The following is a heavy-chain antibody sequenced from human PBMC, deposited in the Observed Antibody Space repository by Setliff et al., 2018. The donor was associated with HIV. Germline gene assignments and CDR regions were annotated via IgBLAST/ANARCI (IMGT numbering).Heavy chain of an antibody. V-gene: IGHV4-38-2*02. J-gene: IGHJ4*02. CDR1: GYSISSGYY. Sequence: PSETLSLTCAVSGYSISSGYYWGWIRQPPGKGLEWIGSIYHSGSTYDSPSLKSRVTISVDTSKNQFSLRLSSVTAADTAVYYCARDQKGYSYGYFDSWGQGTLVTVSS. CDR3: ARDQKGYSYGYFDS. D-gene: IGHD5-18*01. CDR2: IYHSGST.